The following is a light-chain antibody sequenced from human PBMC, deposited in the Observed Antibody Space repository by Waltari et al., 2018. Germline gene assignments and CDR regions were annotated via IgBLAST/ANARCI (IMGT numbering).Light chain of an antibody. Sequence: EIVMTQSPATLSVSPGERVTLSCRASQSVSSNLVWFQQKPGQAPRLLIYGASTRATDIPARFSGSGSGTDFTLTISSLQSEDFAVYYCQQYSNWPRTFGQGTKVEIK. CDR1: QSVSSN. CDR2: GAS. V-gene: IGKV3D-15*01. CDR3: QQYSNWPRT. J-gene: IGKJ1*01.